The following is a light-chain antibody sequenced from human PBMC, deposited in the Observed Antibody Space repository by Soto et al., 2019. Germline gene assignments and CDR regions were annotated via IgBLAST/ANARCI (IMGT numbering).Light chain of an antibody. CDR3: LLYMGGGIWV. V-gene: IGLV8-61*01. Sequence: QPVVTQEPSFSVSPGGTFTVTCGLSSGSVSTGYFPSWFQQTPGQAPRTLIYNTDSRSSGVPDRFSGSILGNKAALTITGAQADDESDYYCLLYMGGGIWVFGGGTKLTVL. CDR1: SGSVSTGYF. J-gene: IGLJ3*02. CDR2: NTD.